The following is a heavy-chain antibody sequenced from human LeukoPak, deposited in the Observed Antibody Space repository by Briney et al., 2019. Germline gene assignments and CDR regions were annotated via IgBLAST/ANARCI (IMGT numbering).Heavy chain of an antibody. CDR2: ISGSSSYI. CDR3: ARGLDGNSIWYFDL. Sequence: GGSLRLSCAASGFTFSSYSMNWVRQAPGKGLEWVSSISGSSSYIYYADSVKGRFTISRDNARSSLYLQMNSLRDEDTAVYYCARGLDGNSIWYFDLWGRGTLVSVSS. V-gene: IGHV3-21*06. CDR1: GFTFSSYS. D-gene: IGHD4-23*01. J-gene: IGHJ2*01.